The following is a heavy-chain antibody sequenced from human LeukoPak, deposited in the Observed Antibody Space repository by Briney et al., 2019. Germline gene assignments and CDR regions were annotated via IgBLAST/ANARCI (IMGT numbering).Heavy chain of an antibody. CDR3: ARDKGRAPLHTVGHFDK. CDR1: GYPFTSYG. Sequence: ASVKVSCKASGYPFTSYGISWVRQAPGQGLEWMGRISAYNGNTNYAQKLQGRVTMTTDTSTSTAYMELRSLRSDDTAVYYCARDKGRAPLHTVGHFDKWGQGTLVTVSS. CDR2: ISAYNGNT. D-gene: IGHD3-10*01. V-gene: IGHV1-18*01. J-gene: IGHJ4*02.